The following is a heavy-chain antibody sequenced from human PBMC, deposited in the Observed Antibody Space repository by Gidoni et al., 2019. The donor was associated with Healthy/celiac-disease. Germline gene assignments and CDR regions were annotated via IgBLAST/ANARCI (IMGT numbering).Heavy chain of an antibody. CDR1: GGTFSSYA. V-gene: IGHV1-69*06. J-gene: IGHJ4*02. D-gene: IGHD3-10*01. Sequence: QVQLVQSGAEVKKPGSSVKVSCKASGGTFSSYAISWVRQAPGQGREWMGGIIPILGTANYAQKFQGRVTITADKSTSTAYMELSSLRSEDTAVYYCARGITMVRGSNWYYFDYWGQGTLVTVSS. CDR2: IIPILGTA. CDR3: ARGITMVRGSNWYYFDY.